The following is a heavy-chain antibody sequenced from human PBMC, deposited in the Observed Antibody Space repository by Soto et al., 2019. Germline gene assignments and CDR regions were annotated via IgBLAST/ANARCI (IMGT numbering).Heavy chain of an antibody. J-gene: IGHJ4*02. CDR1: GFTLSDYN. CDR3: GREQNSGYYRTADY. Sequence: QVQLVESGGGVVQPGRSLRLSCKASGFTLSDYNMHWVRQAPGKGLEWLGVIFYDGSAHFYADSMEGRFTISRDASKNTLYLQMNSLRLEDTAVYFCGREQNSGYYRTADYWGQGTLVTVSS. CDR2: IFYDGSAH. V-gene: IGHV3-30*14. D-gene: IGHD3-22*01.